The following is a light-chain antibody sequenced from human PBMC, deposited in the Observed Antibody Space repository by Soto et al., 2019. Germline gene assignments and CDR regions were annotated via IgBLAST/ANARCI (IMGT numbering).Light chain of an antibody. J-gene: IGKJ1*01. V-gene: IGKV3-15*01. CDR2: NAL. CDR1: QSVSTN. Sequence: EIVMTHSPATLSVSPCERATLSSRASQSVSTNLAWYQQKPGQAPRLLIYNALTRATGIPARFSGSGSGTEFTLTISSLQSEDFAFYYCQQCNNWPRTFGQGTKVDIK. CDR3: QQCNNWPRT.